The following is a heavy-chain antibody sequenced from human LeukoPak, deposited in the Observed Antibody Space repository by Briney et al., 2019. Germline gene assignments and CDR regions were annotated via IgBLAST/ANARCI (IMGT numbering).Heavy chain of an antibody. V-gene: IGHV3-23*01. Sequence: PAESLCLSCAASRFTFSNYAMTWVRRRQGTGKGLESVISSCGVTTYYADSVRGRFPISRDNSKNTLYLQMNSLRAEDTAAYYCAKGSDFWSNHPAYMDVWGKGTSVTVSS. J-gene: IGHJ6*03. CDR2: ISSCGVTT. D-gene: IGHD3-3*01. CDR1: RFTFSNYA. CDR3: AKGSDFWSNHPAYMDV.